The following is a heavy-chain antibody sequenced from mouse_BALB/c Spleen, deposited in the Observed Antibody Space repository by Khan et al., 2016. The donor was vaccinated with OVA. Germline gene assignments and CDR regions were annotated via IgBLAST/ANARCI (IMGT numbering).Heavy chain of an antibody. CDR2: IWGGGST. CDR3: AKGVWSYYYTLDY. V-gene: IGHV2-6-5*01. J-gene: IGHJ4*01. Sequence: VQLQESGPGLVAPSQNLSITCTVSGFSLGDYGVSWIRQPPGKGLEWLGVIWGGGSTYYNSALKSRLSISKDNSKSQVFLKMSSLQSDDTAMFYCAKGVWSYYYTLDYWGQGTSVTVSS. CDR1: GFSLGDYG.